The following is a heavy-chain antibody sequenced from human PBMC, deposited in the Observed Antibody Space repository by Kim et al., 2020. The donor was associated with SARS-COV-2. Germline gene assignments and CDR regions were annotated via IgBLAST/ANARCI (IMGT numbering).Heavy chain of an antibody. CDR2: IIPIFGTA. Sequence: SVKVSCKASGGTFSSYAISWVRQAPGQGLEWMGGIIPIFGTANYAQKFQGRVTITADESTSTAYMELSSLRSEDTAVYYCARELGSGDGSGSYYNQYYYYYYGMDVWGQGTTVTVSS. D-gene: IGHD3-10*01. CDR1: GGTFSSYA. CDR3: ARELGSGDGSGSYYNQYYYYYYGMDV. V-gene: IGHV1-69*13. J-gene: IGHJ6*02.